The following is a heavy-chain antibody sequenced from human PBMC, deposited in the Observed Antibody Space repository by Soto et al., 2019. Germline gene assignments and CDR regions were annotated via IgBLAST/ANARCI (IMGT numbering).Heavy chain of an antibody. V-gene: IGHV3-23*01. Sequence: EVQLLESGGGLVQPGGSLRLSCAASGFTFSSYAMSWVRQAPGKGLEWVSAISGSSGSTYYADSVKGRFTISRDNSKNTLYLQMNSRRAEDTAVYYCAKDRTPSRMYWGSGRSWELSLYFDYWGQGTLVTVSS. CDR1: GFTFSSYA. CDR3: AKDRTPSRMYWGSGRSWELSLYFDY. J-gene: IGHJ4*02. CDR2: ISGSSGST. D-gene: IGHD3-16*02.